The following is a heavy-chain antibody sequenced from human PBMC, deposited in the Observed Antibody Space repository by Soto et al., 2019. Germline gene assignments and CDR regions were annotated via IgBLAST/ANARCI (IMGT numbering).Heavy chain of an antibody. Sequence: QVQLVQSGTEVKKPGASVKVSCKASGYTFTRFGINWLRQAPGQGLEWMGWISGHNGNTHSAQNFQGRVTVTTDTSTSTAYMELRSLRSDDTAVYYCARDFEAGGQRVGVFDYWGQGTLVTVSS. D-gene: IGHD6-6*01. CDR1: GYTFTRFG. CDR2: ISGHNGNT. J-gene: IGHJ4*02. V-gene: IGHV1-18*01. CDR3: ARDFEAGGQRVGVFDY.